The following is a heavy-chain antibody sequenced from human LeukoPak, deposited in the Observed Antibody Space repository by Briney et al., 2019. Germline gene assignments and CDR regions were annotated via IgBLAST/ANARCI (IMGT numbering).Heavy chain of an antibody. J-gene: IGHJ6*02. D-gene: IGHD4-11*01. CDR2: MNPNSGNT. Sequence: ASVTVSCKASGYTFTSYDINWVRQAPGQGLGWMGWMNPNSGNTGYAQKFQGRVTMTRNTSISTAYMELSSLRSEDTAVYYCARVFARLHYDMDVWGQGTTVTVSS. CDR3: ARVFARLHYDMDV. V-gene: IGHV1-8*01. CDR1: GYTFTSYD.